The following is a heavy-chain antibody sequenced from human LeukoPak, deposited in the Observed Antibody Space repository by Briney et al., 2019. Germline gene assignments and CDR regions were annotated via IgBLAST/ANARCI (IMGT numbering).Heavy chain of an antibody. D-gene: IGHD2-2*01. Sequence: GGSLRLSCAASGFTFSSYAMSWVRQAPGKGLEWVSAISGSGGSTYYADSVKGRFTSSRDNSKNTLYLHMNSLRAEDTAVYYCAKWGDCSSTSCYVSLGEYSYYGMDVWGKGTTVTVSS. CDR3: AKWGDCSSTSCYVSLGEYSYYGMDV. J-gene: IGHJ6*04. CDR1: GFTFSSYA. CDR2: ISGSGGST. V-gene: IGHV3-23*01.